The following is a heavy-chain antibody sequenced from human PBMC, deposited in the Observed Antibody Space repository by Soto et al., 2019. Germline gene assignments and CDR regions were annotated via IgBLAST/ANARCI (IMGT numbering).Heavy chain of an antibody. CDR3: ARSIPVGSSWPPRRYFDY. Sequence: QVTLKESGPVLVKPTETLTLTCTVSGFSLSNARMGVSWIRQPPGKALEWLAHIFSNDEKSYSTSLKSRLTTSKDTSKSQVVLTMTNMDPVDTATYYCARSIPVGSSWPPRRYFDYWGQGTLVTVSS. J-gene: IGHJ4*02. D-gene: IGHD6-13*01. V-gene: IGHV2-26*01. CDR1: GFSLSNARMG. CDR2: IFSNDEK.